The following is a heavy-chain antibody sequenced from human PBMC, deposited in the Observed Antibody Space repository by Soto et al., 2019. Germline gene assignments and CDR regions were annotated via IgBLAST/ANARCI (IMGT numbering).Heavy chain of an antibody. J-gene: IGHJ4*02. CDR2: MSGSSSTT. CDR3: AKNQERELPRVIDF. D-gene: IGHD1-7*01. V-gene: IGHV3-23*01. CDR1: GLTFSNYA. Sequence: PGGSLRLSCATSGLTFSNYAMSLVRQAPGGGLEWVSSMSGSSSTTYYADSVRGRFTISRDRSKNTLYLQMSRLRAEDTALYYCAKNQERELPRVIDFWGQGTLVTVSS.